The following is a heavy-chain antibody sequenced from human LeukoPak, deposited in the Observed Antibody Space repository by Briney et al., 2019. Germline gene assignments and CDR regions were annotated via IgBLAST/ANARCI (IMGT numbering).Heavy chain of an antibody. V-gene: IGHV4-59*01. D-gene: IGHD2-15*01. J-gene: IGHJ4*02. CDR1: GGSFSGYY. CDR2: IYYSGST. CDR3: ASGSGGSSAYYFDY. Sequence: SEALSLTCAVYGGSFSGYYWSWIRQPPGKGLEWIGYIYYSGSTNYNPSLKSRVTISVDTSKNQFSLKLSSVTAADTAVYYCASGSGGSSAYYFDYWGQGTLVTVSS.